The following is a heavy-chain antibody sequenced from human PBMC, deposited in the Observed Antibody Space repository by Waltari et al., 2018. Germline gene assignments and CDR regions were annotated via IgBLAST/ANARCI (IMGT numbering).Heavy chain of an antibody. CDR1: GGSIRIASPY. CDR2: VFYSGNT. CDR3: ARIYGSGSYYLDF. Sequence: QLQLQASGPGLVKPSETLSLPCTVSGGSIRIASPYWGWIRPPPGKGLEWVGTVFYSGNTYYNPSLKSRVTISVDTSKNQFSLKLSSVTAADTAMYFCARIYGSGSYYLDFWGQGTLVTVSS. D-gene: IGHD3-10*01. J-gene: IGHJ4*02. V-gene: IGHV4-39*07.